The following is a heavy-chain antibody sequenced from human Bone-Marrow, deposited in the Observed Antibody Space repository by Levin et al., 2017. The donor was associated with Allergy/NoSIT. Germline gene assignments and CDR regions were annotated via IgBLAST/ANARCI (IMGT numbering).Heavy chain of an antibody. V-gene: IGHV3-43D*04. CDR1: GFTFDDYA. CDR3: AKDNEPAGGRYFGP. Sequence: GGSLRLSCAASGFTFDDYAMHWVRQTPGKGLEWVSLISWDGGSTKYADSVKGRFTISRDNSKNSLSLQMNSLRAEDTALYYCAKDNEPAGGRYFGPWGQGTLVTVSS. CDR2: ISWDGGST. J-gene: IGHJ5*02. D-gene: IGHD1-14*01.